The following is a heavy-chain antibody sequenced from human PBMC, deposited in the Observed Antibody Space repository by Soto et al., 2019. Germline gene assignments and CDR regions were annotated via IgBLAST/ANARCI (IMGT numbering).Heavy chain of an antibody. D-gene: IGHD1-26*01. CDR2: IWYDGSNK. J-gene: IGHJ4*02. CDR3: ARDPPRWELLKGHYYFDY. Sequence: GGSLRLSCAASGFTFSSYGMHWVRQAPGKGLEWVAVIWYDGSNKYYADSVKGRFTISRDNSKNTLYLKMNSLRAEDTAVYYCARDPPRWELLKGHYYFDYWGQGTLVTVSS. V-gene: IGHV3-33*01. CDR1: GFTFSSYG.